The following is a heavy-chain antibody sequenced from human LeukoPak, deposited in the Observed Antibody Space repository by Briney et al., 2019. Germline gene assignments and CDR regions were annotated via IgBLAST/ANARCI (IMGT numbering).Heavy chain of an antibody. J-gene: IGHJ4*02. D-gene: IGHD6-13*01. Sequence: SGPTLVNPTQTLTLTCTFSGFSHSTSGVGVGWIRQPPGKALEWLALIYWNDDKRYSPSLKSRLTITKDTSKNQVVLTMTNMDPVDTATYYCAHRRQQLVLFDYWGQGTLVTVSS. V-gene: IGHV2-5*01. CDR2: IYWNDDK. CDR3: AHRRQQLVLFDY. CDR1: GFSHSTSGVG.